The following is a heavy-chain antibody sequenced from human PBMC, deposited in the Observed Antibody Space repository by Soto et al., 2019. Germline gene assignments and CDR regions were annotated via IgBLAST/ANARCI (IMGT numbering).Heavy chain of an antibody. CDR2: ISYDGSNK. CDR3: AKDRSMDV. Sequence: HPGGSLRLSCAASGFTFSSYGMHWVRQAPGKGLEWVAVISYDGSNKYYADSVKGRFTISRDNSKNTLYLQMNSLRAEDTAVYYCAKDRSMDVRGKGTTXTVSS. CDR1: GFTFSSYG. J-gene: IGHJ6*03. V-gene: IGHV3-30*18.